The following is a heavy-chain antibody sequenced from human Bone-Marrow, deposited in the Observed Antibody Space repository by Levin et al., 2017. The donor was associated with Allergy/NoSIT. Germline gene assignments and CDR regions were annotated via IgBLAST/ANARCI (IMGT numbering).Heavy chain of an antibody. CDR2: ITGSDSYI. D-gene: IGHD2-15*01. CDR3: ARDENRGYCSGGSCYRVAFDI. V-gene: IGHV3-21*01. CDR1: GFTFSTYS. J-gene: IGHJ3*02. Sequence: GESLKISCVASGFTFSTYSMHWVRQAPGKGLEWVSSITGSDSYIYQADSVRGRFTISRDNTKNSLYLQVDSPRAEDTAVYYCARDENRGYCSGGSCYRVAFDIWGQGTRVTVSS.